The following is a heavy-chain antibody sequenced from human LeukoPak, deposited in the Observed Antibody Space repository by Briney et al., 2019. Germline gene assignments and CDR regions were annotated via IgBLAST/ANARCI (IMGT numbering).Heavy chain of an antibody. Sequence: SETLSLTCAVYGGSFSGYYWSWIRQPPGKGLEWIGEINHSGSTNYNPSLKSRVTISVDTSKNQFSLKLSSVTAADTAVYYCARHRYQGDIVVVPRNWFDPWGQGTLVTVSS. D-gene: IGHD2-2*01. CDR2: INHSGST. J-gene: IGHJ5*02. CDR1: GGSFSGYY. V-gene: IGHV4-34*01. CDR3: ARHRYQGDIVVVPRNWFDP.